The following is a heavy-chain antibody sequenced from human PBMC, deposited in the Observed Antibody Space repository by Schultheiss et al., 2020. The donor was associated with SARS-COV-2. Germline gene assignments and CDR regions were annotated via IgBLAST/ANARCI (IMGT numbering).Heavy chain of an antibody. CDR2: ISSTSNYI. D-gene: IGHD2-2*01. CDR3: AREEGRYCSSTSCYEGRDY. Sequence: GGSLRLSCAASGFTFSSYSMNWVRQAPGKGLEWVSSISSTSNYIYYADSVKGRFTISRDNAKNSLYLQMNSLRAKDTAVYYCAREEGRYCSSTSCYEGRDYWGQGTLVTVSS. CDR1: GFTFSSYS. J-gene: IGHJ4*02. V-gene: IGHV3-21*01.